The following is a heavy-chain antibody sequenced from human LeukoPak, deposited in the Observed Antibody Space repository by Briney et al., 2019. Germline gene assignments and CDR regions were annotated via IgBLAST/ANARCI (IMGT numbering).Heavy chain of an antibody. CDR2: IIPILGIA. CDR3: ARVYRRSSGYPQDYYFDY. V-gene: IGHV1-69*04. Sequence: SSVKVSFKASVCTFRSYAISWVRQAPGQGLEWMGRIIPILGIANYAQKFNDRLTITADKSTSTAYMELSRLRSEDTAVYYCARVYRRSSGYPQDYYFDYWGQGTLVTVSS. J-gene: IGHJ4*02. CDR1: VCTFRSYA. D-gene: IGHD3-22*01.